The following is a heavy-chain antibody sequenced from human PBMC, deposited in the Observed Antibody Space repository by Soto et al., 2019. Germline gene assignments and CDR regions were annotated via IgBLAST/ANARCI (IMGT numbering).Heavy chain of an antibody. J-gene: IGHJ3*02. CDR1: GGTFSSYA. CDR2: IIPIFGTA. CDR3: ARTKFDYGDYRREDAFDI. D-gene: IGHD4-17*01. V-gene: IGHV1-69*12. Sequence: QVQLVQSGAEVKKPGSSVKVSCKASGGTFSSYAISWVRQAPGQGLEWMGGIIPIFGTANYAQKFQGRVTITADEATSTAYMELSSLRDEDTAVYYCARTKFDYGDYRREDAFDIWGQGTMVTVSS.